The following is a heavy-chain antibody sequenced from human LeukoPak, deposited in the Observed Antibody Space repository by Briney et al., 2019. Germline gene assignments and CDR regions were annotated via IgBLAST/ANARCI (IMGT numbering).Heavy chain of an antibody. CDR1: GGSISGSY. D-gene: IGHD3-10*01. V-gene: IGHV4-59*08. Sequence: SETLSLTCTVSGGSISGSYWSWIRQPPGKGLEYIGYIHYSGNSKYTPSLKSPVTRSVDTSKNQFSMRLSSVTAADMGVYYCTRKSEFYYNGMDVWGQGTTVTVSS. J-gene: IGHJ6*02. CDR3: TRKSEFYYNGMDV. CDR2: IHYSGNS.